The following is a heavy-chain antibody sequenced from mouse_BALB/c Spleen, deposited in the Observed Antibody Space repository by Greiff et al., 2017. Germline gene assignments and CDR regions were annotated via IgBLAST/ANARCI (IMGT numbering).Heavy chain of an antibody. CDR2: INPGSGGT. V-gene: IGHV1-54*01. D-gene: IGHD1-1*01. Sequence: QVQLKESGAELVRPGTSVKVSCKASGYAFTNYLIEWVKQRPGQGLEWIGVINPGSGGTNYNEKFKGKATLTADKSSSTAYMQLSSLTSDDSAVYFCARWGTVVATGAMDYWGQGTSVTVSS. CDR1: GYAFTNYL. J-gene: IGHJ4*01. CDR3: ARWGTVVATGAMDY.